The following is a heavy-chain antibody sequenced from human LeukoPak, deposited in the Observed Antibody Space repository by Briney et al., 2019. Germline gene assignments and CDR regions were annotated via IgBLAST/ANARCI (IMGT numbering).Heavy chain of an antibody. V-gene: IGHV5-51*01. CDR1: GYSFTSYR. CDR2: IYPGDSDT. J-gene: IGHJ3*02. CDR3: ARLGYYYDSSGYYSDAFDI. D-gene: IGHD3-22*01. Sequence: GESLKISCKGSGYSFTSYRIGWVRQMPGKGLEWMGIIYPGDSDTRYSPSFQGQVTISADKSISTAYLQWSSLKASDTAMHYCARLGYYYDSSGYYSDAFDIWGQGTMVTVSS.